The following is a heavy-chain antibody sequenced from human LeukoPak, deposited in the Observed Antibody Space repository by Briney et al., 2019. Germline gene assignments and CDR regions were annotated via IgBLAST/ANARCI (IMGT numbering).Heavy chain of an antibody. Sequence: SETLSLTCTVSGDSVSSTYWWTWVRQPPGKGLEWIGEIHHSGNTNFNPSLKTRVTMSVDTSKNQFSLKLTSVTAADTAVYYCVRDCGYDGYYYHGLDVWGEGTTVTVSS. CDR3: VRDCGYDGYYYHGLDV. V-gene: IGHV4-4*02. D-gene: IGHD5-12*01. CDR2: IHHSGNT. J-gene: IGHJ6*04. CDR1: GDSVSSTYW.